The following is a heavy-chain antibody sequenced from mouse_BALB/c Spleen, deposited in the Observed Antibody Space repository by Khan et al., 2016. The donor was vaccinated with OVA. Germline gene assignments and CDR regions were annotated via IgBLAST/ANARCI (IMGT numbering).Heavy chain of an antibody. V-gene: IGHV1S56*01. CDR3: ARNYDNYDYAMDY. J-gene: IGHJ4*01. CDR1: GYIFTSYY. D-gene: IGHD2-1*01. Sequence: QVQLQQSGPELVKPGASVRISCKASGYIFTSYYIYWVKQRPGQGLEWIGWIYPGNVNTKYNEKFKGKATLTADKSSSTAYMQLSSLTSEDSAVYFCARNYDNYDYAMDYWGQGTSVTVSS. CDR2: IYPGNVNT.